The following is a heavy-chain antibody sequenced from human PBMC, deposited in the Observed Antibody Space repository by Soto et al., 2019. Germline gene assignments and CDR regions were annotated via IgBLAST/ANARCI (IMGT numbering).Heavy chain of an antibody. CDR2: IYPTDSDT. V-gene: IGHV5-51*01. Sequence: GESLKISCQGSGYIFTTYWIGWVRQMPGKGLEWMGIIYPTDSDTRYSPSFQGQVTISADKSVTTAYLQWSSLRASDTAVYYCARSGYSSHGMDVWGQGTTVTVSS. D-gene: IGHD5-12*01. CDR1: GYIFTTYW. J-gene: IGHJ6*02. CDR3: ARSGYSSHGMDV.